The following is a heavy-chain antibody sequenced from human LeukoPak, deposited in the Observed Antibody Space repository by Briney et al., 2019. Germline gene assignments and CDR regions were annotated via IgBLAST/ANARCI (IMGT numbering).Heavy chain of an antibody. V-gene: IGHV4-39*07. CDR1: GGSISSGGYY. Sequence: SETLSLTCTVSGGSISSGGYYWSWIRQPPGKGLEWIGEINHSGSTNYNPSLKSRVTISVDTSKNQFSLKLSSVTAADTAVYYCARVPPYYYDSSGCFDIWGQGTMVTVSS. D-gene: IGHD3-22*01. J-gene: IGHJ3*02. CDR2: INHSGST. CDR3: ARVPPYYYDSSGCFDI.